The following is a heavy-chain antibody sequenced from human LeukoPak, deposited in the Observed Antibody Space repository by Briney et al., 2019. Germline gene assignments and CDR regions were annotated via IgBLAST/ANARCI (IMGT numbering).Heavy chain of an antibody. Sequence: GASVKVSCKASGYTFTGYYMHWVRQAPGQGLEWMGWINPNSGGTNYAQKFQGRVTMTRDTSISTAYMELSRLRSDDTAMYYCARYGGYGGDLSDYWGQGTLVTVSS. CDR1: GYTFTGYY. D-gene: IGHD3-10*01. J-gene: IGHJ4*02. CDR2: INPNSGGT. V-gene: IGHV1-2*02. CDR3: ARYGGYGGDLSDY.